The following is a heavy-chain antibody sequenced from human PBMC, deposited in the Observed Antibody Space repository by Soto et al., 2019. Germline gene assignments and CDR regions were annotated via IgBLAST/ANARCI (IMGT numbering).Heavy chain of an antibody. V-gene: IGHV3-15*07. CDR3: TTDLAYCSGGSCYRGDY. CDR1: GFTFSNAW. J-gene: IGHJ4*02. Sequence: EVQLVESRGGLVKPGGSLRLSCAASGFTFSNAWMNWVRQAPGKGLEWVGRIKSKTDGGTTDYAAPVKGRFTISRDDSKNTLYLQMNSLKTEDTAVYYCTTDLAYCSGGSCYRGDYWGQGTLVTVSS. CDR2: IKSKTDGGTT. D-gene: IGHD2-15*01.